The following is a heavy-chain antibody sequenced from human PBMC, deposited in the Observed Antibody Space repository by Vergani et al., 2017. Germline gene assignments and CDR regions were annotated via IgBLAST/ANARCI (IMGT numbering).Heavy chain of an antibody. CDR3: ARQQGGYGAAFDI. Sequence: QVQLQESGPGLVKSSETLSLTCSVSFDSIRNLYCNWIRQPPGKGLEWIGSIYHSGSTYYNPSLKSRVTILVDTSKNQFSLKLGSVTAADTAVYYGARQQGGYGAAFDIWGQGTMVAVSS. CDR2: IYHSGST. CDR1: FDSIRNLY. V-gene: IGHV4-59*08. J-gene: IGHJ3*02. D-gene: IGHD4-17*01.